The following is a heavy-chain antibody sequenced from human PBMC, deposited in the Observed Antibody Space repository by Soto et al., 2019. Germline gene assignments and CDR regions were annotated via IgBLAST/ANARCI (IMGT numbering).Heavy chain of an antibody. V-gene: IGHV4-39*01. CDR2: IYYSGST. J-gene: IGHJ5*02. D-gene: IGHD6-6*01. CDR3: ARRPYSSSSSRFDP. CDR1: GGSISSSSYY. Sequence: PSETLSLTCTVSGGSISSSSYYWGRVRQPPGKGLEWIGSIYYSGSTYYNPSLKSRVTISVDTSKNQFSLKLSSVTAADTAVYYCARRPYSSSSSRFDPWGQGTLVTVYS.